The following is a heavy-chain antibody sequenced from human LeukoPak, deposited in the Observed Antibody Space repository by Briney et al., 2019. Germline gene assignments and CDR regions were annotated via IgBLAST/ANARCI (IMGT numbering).Heavy chain of an antibody. Sequence: SETLSLTCTVSGGSMRSGGYYWSWIRQHPGKGLEWIGYIHYNGNTYYNPSLKSRVTISVDTSNNQFSLKLTSVTAADTAVFYCARGAMGGANWFDPWGQGTLVTVSS. J-gene: IGHJ5*02. D-gene: IGHD5-18*01. CDR1: GGSMRSGGYY. CDR3: ARGAMGGANWFDP. V-gene: IGHV4-31*03. CDR2: IHYNGNT.